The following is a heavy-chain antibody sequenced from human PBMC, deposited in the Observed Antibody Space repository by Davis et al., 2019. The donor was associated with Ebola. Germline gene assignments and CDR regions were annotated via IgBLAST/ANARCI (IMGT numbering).Heavy chain of an antibody. CDR3: ARGGGAYNWNNYYYYYMDV. CDR1: GGSFSGYY. Sequence: PSETLSLTCAVYGGSFSGYYWSWIRQPPGKGLEWIGEINHSGSTNYNPSLKSRVTISVDTSKHQFSLKLSSVTAADTAVYYCARGGGAYNWNNYYYYYMDVWGKGTTVTVSS. CDR2: INHSGST. D-gene: IGHD1/OR15-1a*01. V-gene: IGHV4-34*01. J-gene: IGHJ6*03.